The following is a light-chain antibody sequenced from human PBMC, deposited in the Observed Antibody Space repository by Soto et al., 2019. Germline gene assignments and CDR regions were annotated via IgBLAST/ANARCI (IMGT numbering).Light chain of an antibody. CDR2: GAS. J-gene: IGKJ5*01. Sequence: EIVLTQSPGTLSLSPGGRATLSCGASQSVSRRLAWYQHRPGQSPRLLISGASMRASGVPVRFSGSGSGTDFTLTISRLEPGDFAVYYCQHYGETPITFGLGTRLEIK. CDR1: QSVSRR. CDR3: QHYGETPIT. V-gene: IGKV3-20*01.